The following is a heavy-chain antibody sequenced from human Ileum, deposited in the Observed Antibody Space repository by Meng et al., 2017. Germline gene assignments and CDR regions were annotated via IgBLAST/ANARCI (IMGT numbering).Heavy chain of an antibody. CDR1: GLTLSNDW. J-gene: IGHJ5*02. D-gene: IGHD1-26*01. CDR3: TRGYSGNYGKFDP. V-gene: IGHV3-74*01. Sequence: QMVESGGCLVQPGGSLRLSCVASGLTLSNDWMHWVRQAPGKGLVWVSRINSDGSSTYYADSVKGRLTISRDNAKNTVYLQMNSLRDEDTAVYYCTRGYSGNYGKFDPWGQGTLVTVSS. CDR2: INSDGSST.